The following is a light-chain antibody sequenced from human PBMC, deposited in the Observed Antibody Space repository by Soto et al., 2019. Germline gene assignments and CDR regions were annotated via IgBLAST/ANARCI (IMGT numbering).Light chain of an antibody. Sequence: DLVMTQSPYSLAVSLGERATINCKSSQSVLYTSNNKNYLAWYQQKPGQPPKLLIYWASTRESGVPDRFSGSGSGTDFTLTISSLQAEDVAVYYCQQYYSTPLTFGGGTRLEIK. CDR3: QQYYSTPLT. CDR1: QSVLYTSNNKNY. CDR2: WAS. J-gene: IGKJ5*01. V-gene: IGKV4-1*01.